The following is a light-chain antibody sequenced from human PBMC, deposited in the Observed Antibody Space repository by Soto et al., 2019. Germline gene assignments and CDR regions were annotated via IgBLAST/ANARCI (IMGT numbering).Light chain of an antibody. Sequence: QSVLTQPPSVSGAPGQRVTISCTGSSSNIGAGYDVHWYQQRPGTAPKLLIFGNINRPSGVPDRFSGSKSGTSASLAITGLQAEDVGDYYCQSYDSILSARYVCATGT. CDR1: SSNIGAGYD. V-gene: IGLV1-40*01. J-gene: IGLJ1*01. CDR2: GNI. CDR3: QSYDSILSARYV.